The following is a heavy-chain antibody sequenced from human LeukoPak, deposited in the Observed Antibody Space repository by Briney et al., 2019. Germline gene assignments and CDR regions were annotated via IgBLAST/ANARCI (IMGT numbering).Heavy chain of an antibody. CDR1: GFTFSSYA. Sequence: PGRSLRLSCAASGFTFSSYAMSWVRQAPGKGLEWASAISGSGGSTYYADSVKGRFTISRDNSKNTLYLQINSLRAEDTAVYYCAKDGEQNFDYWGQGTLVTVSS. D-gene: IGHD1-26*01. CDR3: AKDGEQNFDY. V-gene: IGHV3-23*01. CDR2: ISGSGGST. J-gene: IGHJ4*02.